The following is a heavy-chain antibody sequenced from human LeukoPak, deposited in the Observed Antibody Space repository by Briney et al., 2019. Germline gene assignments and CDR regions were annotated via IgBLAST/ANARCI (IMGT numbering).Heavy chain of an antibody. J-gene: IGHJ4*02. D-gene: IGHD3-22*01. CDR3: ATWAYYYDSSGSPA. CDR1: GYTLTELS. V-gene: IGHV1-24*01. CDR2: FDPEDGET. Sequence: ASVKVSCKVSGYTLTELSMHWVRQAPGKGLEWMGGFDPEDGETIYAQKFQGRVTMTEDTSTDTAYMELSSLRSEDTAVYYCATWAYYYDSSGSPAWDQGTLVTVSS.